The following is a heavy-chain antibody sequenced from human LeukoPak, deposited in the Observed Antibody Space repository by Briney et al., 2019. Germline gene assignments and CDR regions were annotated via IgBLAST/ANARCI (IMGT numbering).Heavy chain of an antibody. V-gene: IGHV1-18*01. CDR3: ATTHSGTYDY. CDR2: ISPYNGNT. CDR1: GYTFTSYG. D-gene: IGHD1-26*01. Sequence: ASVKVSCKASGYTFTSYGIAWVRQAPGQGLEWMGWISPYNGNTNYAQKLQGRVTMTTDTSTSTAYVELRSLRSDDTAVYYCATTHSGTYDYWGQGTLVIVSS. J-gene: IGHJ4*02.